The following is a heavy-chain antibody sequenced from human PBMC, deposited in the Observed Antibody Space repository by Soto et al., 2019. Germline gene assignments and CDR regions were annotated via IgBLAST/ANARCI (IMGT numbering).Heavy chain of an antibody. CDR2: ISYDGSNK. CDR1: GFTFSTYG. CDR3: AKDVAGWLQLNDAFDI. V-gene: IGHV3-30*18. Sequence: LRLSCAASGFTFSTYGMHWVRQAPGKGLEWVAVISYDGSNKYYADSVKGRFTISRDNSKNTLYLQMNSLRTEDTAMYYCAKDVAGWLQLNDAFDIWGQGTMVTVSS. J-gene: IGHJ3*02. D-gene: IGHD5-12*01.